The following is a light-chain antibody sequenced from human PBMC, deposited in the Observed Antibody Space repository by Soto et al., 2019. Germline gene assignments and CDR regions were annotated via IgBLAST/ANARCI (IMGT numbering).Light chain of an antibody. V-gene: IGKV3-15*01. CDR2: GAS. J-gene: IGKJ3*01. Sequence: EIVMTQSPATLSVSPGERATLSCRASQSVSSNLAWYQQKPGQAPTLLIFGASARATGIPARFSGSGSGTEFTLTISRLESGDFAVYYCQQYATSFTFGPGTTVDV. CDR1: QSVSSN. CDR3: QQYATSFT.